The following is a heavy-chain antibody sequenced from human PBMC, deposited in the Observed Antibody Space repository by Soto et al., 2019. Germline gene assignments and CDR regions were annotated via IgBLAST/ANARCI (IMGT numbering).Heavy chain of an antibody. J-gene: IGHJ4*02. D-gene: IGHD4-17*01. CDR3: ALYGGNSFYFDY. Sequence: SETLSLTCTVSGGSISSGDYYWSWIRQPTGKGLEWIGYIYYSGSTYYNPSLKSRVTISVDTSKNQFSLKLSSVTAADTAVYYCALYGGNSFYFDYWGQGTLVT. CDR1: GGSISSGDYY. CDR2: IYYSGST. V-gene: IGHV4-30-4*01.